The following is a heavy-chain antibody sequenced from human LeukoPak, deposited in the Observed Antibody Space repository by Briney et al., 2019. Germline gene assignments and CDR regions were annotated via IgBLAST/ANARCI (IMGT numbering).Heavy chain of an antibody. D-gene: IGHD4-17*01. CDR3: AKDIGDLGFDY. V-gene: IGHV3-9*01. CDR1: GFTFDDYA. CDR2: ISWNSGSI. J-gene: IGHJ4*02. Sequence: QPGRSLRLSCAASGFTFDDYAMHWVRQAPGKGLKWVSGISWNSGSIGYADSVKGRFTISRDNAKNSLYLQMNSLRAEDTALYYCAKDIGDLGFDYWGQGTLVTVSS.